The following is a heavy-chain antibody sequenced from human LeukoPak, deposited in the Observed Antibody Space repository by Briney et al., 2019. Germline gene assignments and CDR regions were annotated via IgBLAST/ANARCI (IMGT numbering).Heavy chain of an antibody. J-gene: IGHJ4*02. V-gene: IGHV4-59*01. Sequence: NPSETLSLTCTVSGGSISSYYWSWIRQPPGKGLEWIGYIYYSGSTNYNPSLKSRVTISVDTSKNQFSLKLSSVTAADTAVYYCARGVAAAARIGITIDYWGQGTLVTVSS. CDR3: ARGVAAAARIGITIDY. D-gene: IGHD6-13*01. CDR1: GGSISSYY. CDR2: IYYSGST.